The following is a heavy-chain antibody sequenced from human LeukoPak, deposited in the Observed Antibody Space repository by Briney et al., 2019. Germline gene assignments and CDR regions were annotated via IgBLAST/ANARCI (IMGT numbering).Heavy chain of an antibody. Sequence: SETLSLTCTVSGGSISSYYWSWIRQPPGKGLEWIGYIYYSGSTNYNPSLKSRVTISVDTSKNQFSLKLSSETAADTAVYYCARGVRSTSCEYCYGMDVWGKGTTVTVSS. D-gene: IGHD2-2*01. J-gene: IGHJ6*04. CDR3: ARGVRSTSCEYCYGMDV. CDR1: GGSISSYY. CDR2: IYYSGST. V-gene: IGHV4-59*01.